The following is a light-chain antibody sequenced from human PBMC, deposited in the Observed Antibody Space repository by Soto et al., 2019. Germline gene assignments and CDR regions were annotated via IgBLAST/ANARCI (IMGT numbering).Light chain of an antibody. Sequence: HSALTQPRSVSGSPGQSVTISCTGTSSDVSAYDYVSWYQHRPGKPPKLMIYDLNKRPSGVPDRFSGSKSGNTASLTISGLQSEDEAAYYCCSYAGTFPFVVFGGGTKLTVL. J-gene: IGLJ2*01. V-gene: IGLV2-11*01. CDR2: DLN. CDR1: SSDVSAYDY. CDR3: CSYAGTFPFVV.